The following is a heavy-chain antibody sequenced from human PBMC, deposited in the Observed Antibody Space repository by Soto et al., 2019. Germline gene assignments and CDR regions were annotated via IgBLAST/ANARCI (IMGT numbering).Heavy chain of an antibody. CDR2: INHSGST. CDR3: ARGGAPRYGDYLTNYYYYYMDV. CDR1: GGSFSGYY. D-gene: IGHD4-17*01. Sequence: SETLSLTCAVYGGSFSGYYWSWIRQPPGKGLEWIGEINHSGSTNYNPSLKSRVTISVDTSKNQFSLKLSSVTAADTAVYYCARGGAPRYGDYLTNYYYYYMDVWGKGTTVTVSS. V-gene: IGHV4-34*01. J-gene: IGHJ6*03.